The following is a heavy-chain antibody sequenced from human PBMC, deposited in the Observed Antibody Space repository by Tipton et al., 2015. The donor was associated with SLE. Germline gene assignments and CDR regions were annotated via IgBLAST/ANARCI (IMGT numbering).Heavy chain of an antibody. CDR3: ARGGLGVSYYSFMDV. J-gene: IGHJ6*03. D-gene: IGHD1-26*01. CDR1: GGSISTYY. V-gene: IGHV4-59*01. Sequence: TLSLTCTVSGGSISTYYWSWIRQSPEKGLEWIGYIYYTGSTNYNPSLKSRVSISLDTSKKQFSLNLNSVTAADTAVYYCARGGLGVSYYSFMDVWGKGTTFPVSS. CDR2: IYYTGST.